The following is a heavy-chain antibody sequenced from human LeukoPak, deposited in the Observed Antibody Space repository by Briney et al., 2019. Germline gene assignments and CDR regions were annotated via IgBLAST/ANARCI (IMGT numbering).Heavy chain of an antibody. Sequence: ASVKVSCKASGYTFTSYGISWVRQAPGQGLEWMGWISAYNGNTNYAQKFQGRVTMTRDTSISTAYMELSRLRSDDTAVYYCARSGSGPAAGYWGQGTLVTVSS. J-gene: IGHJ4*02. CDR3: ARSGSGPAAGY. CDR2: ISAYNGNT. V-gene: IGHV1-18*01. D-gene: IGHD3-10*01. CDR1: GYTFTSYG.